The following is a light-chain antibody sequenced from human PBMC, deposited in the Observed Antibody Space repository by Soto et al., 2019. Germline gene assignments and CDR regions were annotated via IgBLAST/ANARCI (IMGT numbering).Light chain of an antibody. CDR2: GAS. Sequence: ESMLTQSPGTLSLSPGDRATLSCRASRSVSSRYITWYQQKPGQAPRLLIYGASIRATGIPDRFSGSGSGTDFTLNISKLEAEDFAVYYCQQFGESPPAFTFGQGTKLEI. CDR1: RSVSSRY. V-gene: IGKV3-20*01. CDR3: QQFGESPPAFT. J-gene: IGKJ2*01.